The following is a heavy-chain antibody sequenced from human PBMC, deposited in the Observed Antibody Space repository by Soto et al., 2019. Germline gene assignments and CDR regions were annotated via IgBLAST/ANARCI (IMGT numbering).Heavy chain of an antibody. V-gene: IGHV1-2*04. Sequence: ASVKVSCKPSGYTFTSYYIHWVRQAPGQGLEWMGLINPNSGGTNYAQKFQGWVTMTRDTSISTAYMELSRLRSDDTAVYYCARATPSTSSYDFWSGYSNPFDYWGQGTLVTVSS. J-gene: IGHJ4*02. CDR1: GYTFTSYY. CDR3: ARATPSTSSYDFWSGYSNPFDY. D-gene: IGHD3-3*01. CDR2: INPNSGGT.